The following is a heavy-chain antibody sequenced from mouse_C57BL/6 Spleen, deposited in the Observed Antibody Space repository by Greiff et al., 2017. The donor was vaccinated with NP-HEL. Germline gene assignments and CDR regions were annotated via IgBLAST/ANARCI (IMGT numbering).Heavy chain of an antibody. V-gene: IGHV3-6*01. J-gene: IGHJ3*01. CDR1: GYSITSGYY. CDR3: ASESVTGTIAY. CDR2: ISYDGSN. Sequence: EVQLQQSGPGLVKPSQSLSLTCSVTGYSITSGYYWNWIRQFPGNKLEWMGYISYDGSNNYNPSLKNRISITRDTSKNQFFLKLNSVTTEDTAKYYGASESVTGTIAYWGQGTLVTVSA. D-gene: IGHD4-1*01.